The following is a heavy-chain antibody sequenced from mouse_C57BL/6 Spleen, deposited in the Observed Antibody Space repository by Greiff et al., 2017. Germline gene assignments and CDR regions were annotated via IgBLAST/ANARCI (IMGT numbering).Heavy chain of an antibody. CDR3: ARDGCFDY. V-gene: IGHV1-50*01. J-gene: IGHJ2*01. Sequence: QVQLQQPGAELVKPGASVKLSCKASGYTFTSYWMQWVKQRPGQGLEWIGEIDPSDSYTNYNQKFKGKATLTVDTSSSTAYVQLSSLTSEDSAVYYCARDGCFDYWGQGTTLTVSS. CDR2: IDPSDSYT. CDR1: GYTFTSYW.